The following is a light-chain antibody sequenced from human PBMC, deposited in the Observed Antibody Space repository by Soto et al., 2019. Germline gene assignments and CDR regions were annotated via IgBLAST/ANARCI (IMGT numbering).Light chain of an antibody. Sequence: EIVVTQSPATLSVSPVEIVTLSCRASQSVSSSLAWYQQRPGQAPRLLIYDTSTRAPGIAARFSGSGSGTEFTLTISSLQSEDVAVYYCQQYVHWPPGTFGQGTKVDIK. CDR1: QSVSSS. J-gene: IGKJ1*01. CDR3: QQYVHWPPGT. CDR2: DTS. V-gene: IGKV3-15*01.